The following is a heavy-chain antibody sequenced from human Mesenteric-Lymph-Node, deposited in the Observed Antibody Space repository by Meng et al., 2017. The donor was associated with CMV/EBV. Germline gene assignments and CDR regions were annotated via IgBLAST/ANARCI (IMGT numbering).Heavy chain of an antibody. CDR1: GFTFSSYS. Sequence: GGSLRLSCAAFGFTFSSYSMNWVRQAPGKGLEWVSYISSSSSTIYYADSVKGRFTISRDNAKNSLYLQMNSLRAEDTAVYYCARPTLVYSMRVGMDVWGQGTTVTVSS. V-gene: IGHV3-48*04. D-gene: IGHD4-11*01. CDR3: ARPTLVYSMRVGMDV. CDR2: ISSSSSTI. J-gene: IGHJ6*02.